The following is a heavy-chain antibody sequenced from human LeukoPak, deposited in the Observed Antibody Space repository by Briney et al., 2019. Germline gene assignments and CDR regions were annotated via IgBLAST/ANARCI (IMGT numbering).Heavy chain of an antibody. V-gene: IGHV1-18*01. CDR3: AIGKAAAGTGYYYYYMDV. CDR1: GYTFTSYG. D-gene: IGHD6-13*01. Sequence: ASVKVSCKASGYTFTSYGISWVRQAPGQGLEWMGWISAYNGNTNYAQKPQGRVTMTTDTSTSTAYMELRSLRSDDTAVYYCAIGKAAAGTGYYYYYMDVWGKGTAVTVSS. CDR2: ISAYNGNT. J-gene: IGHJ6*03.